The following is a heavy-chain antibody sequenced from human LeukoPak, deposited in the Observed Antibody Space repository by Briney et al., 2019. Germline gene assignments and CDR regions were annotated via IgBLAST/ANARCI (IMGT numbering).Heavy chain of an antibody. J-gene: IGHJ6*02. V-gene: IGHV4-34*01. CDR3: ARGRLPAYYGMDV. CDR1: AGSVVCYC. Sequence: SPTLSPTLSVLAGSVVCYCSGWGRHPPRKGLGWIAEINHSGSTNYNPSLKSRVTISVDTSKNQFSLKLSSVTAADTAVYYCARGRLPAYYGMDVWGQGTTVTVSS. D-gene: IGHD2-2*01. CDR2: INHSGST.